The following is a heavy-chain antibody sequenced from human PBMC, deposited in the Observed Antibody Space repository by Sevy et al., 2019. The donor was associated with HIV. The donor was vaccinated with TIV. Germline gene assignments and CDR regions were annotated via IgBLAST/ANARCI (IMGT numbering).Heavy chain of an antibody. J-gene: IGHJ4*02. V-gene: IGHV3-30-3*01. D-gene: IGHD4-17*01. CDR3: ARADYGDYSGEFDY. CDR1: GITFSSHA. CDR2: ISYDGSNK. Sequence: GGSLRLSCTASGITFSSHAMHWVRQAPGKGLEWLTIISYDGSNKYYADSVKGRFTISRDNSKNTLYLQMNSLRAEDTAVYYCARADYGDYSGEFDYWGQGTLVTVSS.